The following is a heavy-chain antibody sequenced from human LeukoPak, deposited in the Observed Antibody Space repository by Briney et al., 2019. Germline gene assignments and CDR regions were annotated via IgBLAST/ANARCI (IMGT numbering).Heavy chain of an antibody. D-gene: IGHD6-13*01. CDR3: ARDEQLVLGYFQH. Sequence: PGGSPRLSCAASGFTFSDNYMSWIRQAPGKGLEWVSYISSGSTYTNYADSVKGRFTISRDNAKKSLYLQMNSLRAEDTAVYYCARDEQLVLGYFQHWGQGTLVTVSS. V-gene: IGHV3-11*05. CDR2: ISSGSTYT. J-gene: IGHJ1*01. CDR1: GFTFSDNY.